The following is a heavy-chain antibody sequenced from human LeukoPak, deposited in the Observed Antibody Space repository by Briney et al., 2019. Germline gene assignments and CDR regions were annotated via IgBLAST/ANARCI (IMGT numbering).Heavy chain of an antibody. V-gene: IGHV5-51*01. J-gene: IGHJ4*02. CDR1: GYSFTSYW. CDR3: ARLGTGTSLGYCSGGSCYSESILGDY. D-gene: IGHD2-15*01. Sequence: SGESLKISCKGSGYSFTSYWIGWVRQMPGKGLEWMGIIYPGDSDTRYSPSFQGQVTISADKSICTAYLQWSSLKASDTAMYYCARLGTGTSLGYCSGGSCYSESILGDYWGQGTLVTVSS. CDR2: IYPGDSDT.